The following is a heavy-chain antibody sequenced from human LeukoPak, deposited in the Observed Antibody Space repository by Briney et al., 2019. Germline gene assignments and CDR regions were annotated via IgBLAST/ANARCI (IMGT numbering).Heavy chain of an antibody. V-gene: IGHV1-46*01. J-gene: IGHJ4*02. Sequence: ASVKVSCKASGYTFTSYYMHWVRQAPGQGLEWMGIINPSGGSTSYAQKFQGRVTMTRDTSTSTAYMELSSLRSEDTAVYYCARDYCTNGVCSVSRDWGQGTLVTVSS. D-gene: IGHD2-8*01. CDR3: ARDYCTNGVCSVSRD. CDR2: INPSGGST. CDR1: GYTFTSYY.